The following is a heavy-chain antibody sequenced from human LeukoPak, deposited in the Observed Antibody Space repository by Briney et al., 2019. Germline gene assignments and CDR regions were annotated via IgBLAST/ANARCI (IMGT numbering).Heavy chain of an antibody. Sequence: GGALRLSCAASGFTFSSYGMHWVRQAPGKGLEGVAVISYDGSNKYYADSVKGRFTISRDNSKNTLYLQMNSLRAEDRAVYYCAKDISTMQIFYWGQGTLVTVSS. CDR2: ISYDGSNK. J-gene: IGHJ4*02. CDR3: AKDISTMQIFY. D-gene: IGHD3-10*01. CDR1: GFTFSSYG. V-gene: IGHV3-30*18.